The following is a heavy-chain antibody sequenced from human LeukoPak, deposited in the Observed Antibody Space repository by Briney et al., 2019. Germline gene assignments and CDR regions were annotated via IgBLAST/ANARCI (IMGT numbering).Heavy chain of an antibody. CDR1: GGSISSYY. D-gene: IGHD3-10*01. J-gene: IGHJ4*02. CDR2: IYYSGST. Sequence: PSETLSLTCTVSGGSISSYYWSWIRQPPGKGLEGIGYIYYSGSTNYNPSLKSRVTISVDTSKNQFSLKLSSVTAADTAVYYCASSYYYGSGSYPQTFDYWGQGTLVTVSS. CDR3: ASSYYYGSGSYPQTFDY. V-gene: IGHV4-59*01.